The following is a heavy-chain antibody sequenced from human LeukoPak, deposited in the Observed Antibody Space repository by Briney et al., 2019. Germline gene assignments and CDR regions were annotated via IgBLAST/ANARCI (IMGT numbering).Heavy chain of an antibody. D-gene: IGHD3-16*01. CDR1: GGSFSGYY. Sequence: SETLSLTCAVYGGSFSGYYWSWIRQPPGKGLEWIGEINHSGSTNYNPSLKSRVTISVDTSKNQFSLKLSSVTAADTAVYYCAGGGESSAWFDPWGQGTLVTVSS. CDR2: INHSGST. J-gene: IGHJ5*02. V-gene: IGHV4-34*01. CDR3: AGGGESSAWFDP.